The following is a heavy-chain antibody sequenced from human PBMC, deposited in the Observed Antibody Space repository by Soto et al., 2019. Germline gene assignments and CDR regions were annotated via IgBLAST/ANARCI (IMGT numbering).Heavy chain of an antibody. CDR1: GYTFTSYD. CDR2: MNPNSGNT. D-gene: IGHD3-3*01. J-gene: IGHJ4*02. CDR3: ARGQNYDFWSGYWDFDY. Sequence: ASVKVSCKASGYTFTSYDINWVRPATGQGLEWMGWMNPNSGNTGYAQKFQGRVTMTRNTSISTAYMELSSLRSEDTAVYYCARGQNYDFWSGYWDFDYWGQGTLVTVSS. V-gene: IGHV1-8*01.